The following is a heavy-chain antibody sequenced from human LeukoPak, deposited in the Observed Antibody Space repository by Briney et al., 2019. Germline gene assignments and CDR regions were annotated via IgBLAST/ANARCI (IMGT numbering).Heavy chain of an antibody. Sequence: SETLSLTCTVSGGSISSYYWSWLRQPPGKGLEWIGYIYYSGSTNYNPSLKSRVTISVDTSKNQFSLKLSSVTAADTAVYYCARHVVPAASNWFDPWGQGTLVTVSS. J-gene: IGHJ5*02. CDR3: ARHVVPAASNWFDP. CDR2: IYYSGST. CDR1: GGSISSYY. D-gene: IGHD2-2*01. V-gene: IGHV4-59*08.